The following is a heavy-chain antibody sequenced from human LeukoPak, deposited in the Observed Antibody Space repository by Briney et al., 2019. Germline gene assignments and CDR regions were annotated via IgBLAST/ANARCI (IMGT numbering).Heavy chain of an antibody. Sequence: GESLKISCQGSGYSFTSYWISWVRQMPGKGLEWMGRIDPSDSYANYGPSFQGHVTISADKSISTAYLQWSGLKASDTAMYYCARQREGYLFDYWGQGTLVTVSS. CDR2: IDPSDSYA. D-gene: IGHD5-18*01. CDR1: GYSFTSYW. J-gene: IGHJ4*02. CDR3: ARQREGYLFDY. V-gene: IGHV5-10-1*01.